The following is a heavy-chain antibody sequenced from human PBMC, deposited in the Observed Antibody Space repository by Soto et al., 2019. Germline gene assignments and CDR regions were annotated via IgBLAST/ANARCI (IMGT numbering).Heavy chain of an antibody. Sequence: PSETLSLTCAVSGYSINSDYYWGWIRQPPGKGLEWIGSVDHSGRTYYSPSLRSRLTIFIDTSKNQFSLRLTSVTAADTAMYFCAIKGCSPSGKITCFDSWGPGTLVTVSS. J-gene: IGHJ4*02. CDR1: GYSINSDYY. V-gene: IGHV4-38-2*01. CDR2: VDHSGRT. D-gene: IGHD1-20*01. CDR3: AIKGCSPSGKITCFDS.